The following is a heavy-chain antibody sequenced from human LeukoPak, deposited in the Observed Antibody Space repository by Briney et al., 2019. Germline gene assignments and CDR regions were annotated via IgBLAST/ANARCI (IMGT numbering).Heavy chain of an antibody. CDR2: IYSGGPT. V-gene: IGHV3-66*04. J-gene: IGHJ4*02. CDR3: AKLAGANYYFDY. Sequence: PGGSLTLSCAASGFTVSSSCLTWVRQAPGKGLEWVSVIYSGGPTYYADSVKGRFTISRDNSKTTLNLQMSCLRAEDTAVYYCAKLAGANYYFDYWGQGTLVTVSS. D-gene: IGHD2-15*01. CDR1: GFTVSSSC.